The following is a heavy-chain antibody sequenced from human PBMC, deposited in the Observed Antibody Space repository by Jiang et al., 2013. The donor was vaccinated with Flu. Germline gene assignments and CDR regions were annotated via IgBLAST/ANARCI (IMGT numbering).Heavy chain of an antibody. CDR2: GNII. Sequence: GNIIYYADSVKGRFTISRDSAKNSLYLQMNSLRAEDTAVYYCARDFFSRDCSSTSCYSEWVYWGQGTLVTVSS. J-gene: IGHJ4*02. V-gene: IGHV3-11*04. D-gene: IGHD2-2*01. CDR3: ARDFFSRDCSSTSCYSEWVY.